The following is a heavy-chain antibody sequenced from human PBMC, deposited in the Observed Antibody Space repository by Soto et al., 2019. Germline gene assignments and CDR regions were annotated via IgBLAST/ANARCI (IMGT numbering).Heavy chain of an antibody. J-gene: IGHJ4*01. CDR1: GFTFSSYA. Sequence: GGSLRLSCAASGFTFSSYAMNWVRQALGKGPEWVSAISGSGGITYYADSVKGRFTISRDNSKDTLYLQMYSLRAEDTAVYYCAKDQHDSSGYQFDNWGQGTLVTVSS. V-gene: IGHV3-23*01. CDR3: AKDQHDSSGYQFDN. CDR2: ISGSGGIT. D-gene: IGHD3-22*01.